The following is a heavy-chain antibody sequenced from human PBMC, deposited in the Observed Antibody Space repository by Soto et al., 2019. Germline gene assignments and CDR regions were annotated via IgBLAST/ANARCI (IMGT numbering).Heavy chain of an antibody. J-gene: IGHJ3*01. CDR1: GFTFNKYV. Sequence: EVQLLESGGGLVQPGGSLRLSCAASGFTFNKYVMNWVRQAPGKGLEWVSGISGSAGTTYYADSVKGRFTISRDNSEDTLYLQITSLRPEDTARYYCAKTRLYEATGYNLDGLDFWGQWTMVTVSS. CDR2: ISGSAGTT. CDR3: AKTRLYEATGYNLDGLDF. D-gene: IGHD3-9*01. V-gene: IGHV3-23*01.